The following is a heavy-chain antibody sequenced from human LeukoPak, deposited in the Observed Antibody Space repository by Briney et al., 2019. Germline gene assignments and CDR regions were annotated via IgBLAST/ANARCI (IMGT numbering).Heavy chain of an antibody. CDR3: ARVGSSSSPFDY. CDR1: GFTFSSYW. D-gene: IGHD6-6*01. V-gene: IGHV3-7*01. CDR2: IKQDGSEK. J-gene: IGHJ4*02. Sequence: GGSLRLSCAASGFTFSSYWMSWVRQAPGKGLEWVANIKQDGSEKYYVGSVKGRFTISRDNAKNPLYLQMNSLRAEDTAVYYCARVGSSSSPFDYWGQGTLVTVSS.